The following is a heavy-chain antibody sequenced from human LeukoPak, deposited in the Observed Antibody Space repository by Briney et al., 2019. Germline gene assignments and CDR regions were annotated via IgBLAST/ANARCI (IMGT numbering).Heavy chain of an antibody. CDR1: GFTFRSYW. J-gene: IGHJ6*02. CDR3: ARDSYSSRPFYYYYGMDV. CDR2: IKQDGSEK. Sequence: GGSLRLSCAASGFTFRSYWMSWGRQAPGKGLEWVANIKQDGSEKYYVDSVKGRFTISRDNAKNSLYLQMNSLRAEDTAVYYCARDSYSSRPFYYYYGMDVWGQGTTVTVSS. V-gene: IGHV3-7*01. D-gene: IGHD6-13*01.